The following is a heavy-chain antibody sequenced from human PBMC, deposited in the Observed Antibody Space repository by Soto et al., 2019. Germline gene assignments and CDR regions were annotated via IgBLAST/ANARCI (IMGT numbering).Heavy chain of an antibody. CDR2: ISSSSTTI. J-gene: IGHJ4*02. V-gene: IGHV3-48*01. CDR3: ARGSPLDH. Sequence: GGSLXLSCAASGFTFSAFSMNWVRQAPGKGLEWVSYISSSSTTIYYADSVKGRFTISRDNAENSLHLQVNSLRAEDTAVYYCARGSPLDHWGQGTPVTVSS. CDR1: GFTFSAFS.